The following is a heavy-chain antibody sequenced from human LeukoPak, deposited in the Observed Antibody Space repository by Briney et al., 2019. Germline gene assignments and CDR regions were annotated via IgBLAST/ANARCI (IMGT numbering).Heavy chain of an antibody. CDR2: IYYSGST. CDR3: ARVGEAAAGIMYGYYYYYYMDV. J-gene: IGHJ6*03. CDR1: GGSISSSSYY. D-gene: IGHD6-13*01. Sequence: PSETLSLTCTVSGGSISSSSYYWGWIRQPPGKGLEWIGSIYYSGSTYYNPSLKSRVTISVDTSKNQFSLKLSSVTAADTAVYYCARVGEAAAGIMYGYYYYYYMDVWGKGTTVTISS. V-gene: IGHV4-39*07.